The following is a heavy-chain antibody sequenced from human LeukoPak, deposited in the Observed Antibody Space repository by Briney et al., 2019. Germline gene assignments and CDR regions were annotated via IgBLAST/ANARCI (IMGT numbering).Heavy chain of an antibody. D-gene: IGHD3-3*01. V-gene: IGHV4-34*01. Sequence: SETLSLTCAVYGGSFSGYYWSWIRQPPGKGLEWIGEINHSGSTNYNPSLKSRVTISVDTSKNQFSLKLSSVTAADTAVYYCARGRYDFWSGYYPWFDPWGQGTLVTVSS. J-gene: IGHJ5*02. CDR2: INHSGST. CDR1: GGSFSGYY. CDR3: ARGRYDFWSGYYPWFDP.